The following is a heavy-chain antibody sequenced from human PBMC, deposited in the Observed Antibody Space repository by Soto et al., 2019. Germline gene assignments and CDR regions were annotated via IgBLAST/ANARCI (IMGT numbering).Heavy chain of an antibody. Sequence: SETLSLTCTVSGGSISSGDYYWSWIRQPPGKGLEWIGYIYYSGSTYYNPSLKSRVTISVDTSKNQFSLKLSSVTAADTAVYYCARGSSYGDYEYNWFDPWGQGTLVTVSS. D-gene: IGHD4-17*01. CDR3: ARGSSYGDYEYNWFDP. CDR2: IYYSGST. V-gene: IGHV4-30-4*01. J-gene: IGHJ5*02. CDR1: GGSISSGDYY.